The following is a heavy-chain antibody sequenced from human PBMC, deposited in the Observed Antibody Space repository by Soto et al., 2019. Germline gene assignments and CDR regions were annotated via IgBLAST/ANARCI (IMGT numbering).Heavy chain of an antibody. D-gene: IGHD6-13*01. CDR2: INQSGFT. CDR1: GGSFSGYY. J-gene: IGHJ4*02. Sequence: PSETLSLTCAVYGGSFSGYYWTWIRQPPGKGLEWIGEINQSGFTNYNPSLKSRVTISVDTSKNQFSLKLSSVTAADTAVYYCARQTLNSSPGYWGQGTLVTVSS. CDR3: ARQTLNSSPGY. V-gene: IGHV4-34*01.